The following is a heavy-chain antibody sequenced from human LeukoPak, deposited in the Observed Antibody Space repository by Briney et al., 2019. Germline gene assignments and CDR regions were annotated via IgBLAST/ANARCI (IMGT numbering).Heavy chain of an antibody. J-gene: IGHJ4*02. CDR2: IWYDGSNK. D-gene: IGHD4/OR15-4a*01. CDR3: ARDLTGPPAG. V-gene: IGHV3-33*01. CDR1: GFTFSSYG. Sequence: GGSLRLSCAASGFTFSSYGMHWVRQAPGKGLEWVAVIWYDGSNKYYADSVKGRFTISRDNSKNTLFLQMNSLRAEDTAMYCCARDLTGPPAGWGQGTLVTVSS.